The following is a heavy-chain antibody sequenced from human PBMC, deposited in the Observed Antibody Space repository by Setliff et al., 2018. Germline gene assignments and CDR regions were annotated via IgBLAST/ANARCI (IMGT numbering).Heavy chain of an antibody. CDR3: AKDRPQGVNGRSLDY. CDR1: GVTIGGNNYYY. J-gene: IGHJ4*02. CDR2: ISYSGGV. Sequence: SLTCSLSGVTIGGNNYYYWAWIRQPPGKGLEWIGTISYSGGVFYNPSLKSRVAISADTSRIQFSLKLRSVTAADTAVYYCAKDRPQGVNGRSLDYWGRGALVTVSS. D-gene: IGHD3-10*01. V-gene: IGHV4-39*07.